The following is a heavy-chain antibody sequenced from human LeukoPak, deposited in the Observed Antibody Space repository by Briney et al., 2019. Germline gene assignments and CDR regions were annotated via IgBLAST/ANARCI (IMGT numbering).Heavy chain of an antibody. J-gene: IGHJ4*02. Sequence: KPGGSLRLSCAASEFTFRSHTMNWVRQAPGKGLEWVSSISSSSSYIYYADSVKGRFTISRDNAKNSLYLQMNSLRAEDTAVYYCARGDILEWLSHDCWGQGTLVTVSS. CDR1: EFTFRSHT. CDR2: ISSSSSYI. CDR3: ARGDILEWLSHDC. V-gene: IGHV3-21*01. D-gene: IGHD3-3*01.